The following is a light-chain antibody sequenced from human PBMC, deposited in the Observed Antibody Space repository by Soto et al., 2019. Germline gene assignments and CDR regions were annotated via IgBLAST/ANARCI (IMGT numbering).Light chain of an antibody. V-gene: IGKV3-20*01. CDR1: QSVNSIY. Sequence: EIALTQSPGTLSLSPGERATLSCRASQSVNSIYLTWYQQKPGQAPRLLIYGASSRATDIPDRFSGSGSGADFTLTITRLEPEDSAVYYCQHYGSSLYTFGQGTKVEIK. CDR3: QHYGSSLYT. J-gene: IGKJ2*01. CDR2: GAS.